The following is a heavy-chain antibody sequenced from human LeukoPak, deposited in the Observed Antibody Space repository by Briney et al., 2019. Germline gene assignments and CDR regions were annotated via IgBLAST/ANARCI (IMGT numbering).Heavy chain of an antibody. V-gene: IGHV1-2*02. J-gene: IGHJ4*02. Sequence: ASVKVSCKASGYTFTGYYMHWVRQAPGQGLEWMGWINPNSGGTNYAQKFQGRVTMTRDTSISTAYMELSRLRSDDTAVYYCAREQGSGYDSNTFDCWGQGTLVTVSS. CDR2: INPNSGGT. D-gene: IGHD5-12*01. CDR3: AREQGSGYDSNTFDC. CDR1: GYTFTGYY.